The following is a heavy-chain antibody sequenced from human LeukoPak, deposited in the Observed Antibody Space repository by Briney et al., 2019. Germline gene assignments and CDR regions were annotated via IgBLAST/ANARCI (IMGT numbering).Heavy chain of an antibody. D-gene: IGHD5-18*01. V-gene: IGHV4-31*03. Sequence: PSETLSLTCTVSGVSISSGGYYWSWIRQHPGKGLEWIGYIYYSGSTYYNPSLKSRVTISVDTSKTQFSLRLSSVTAADTAVYYCARARQPYYYYGMDVWGQGTTVTVSS. CDR2: IYYSGST. CDR3: ARARQPYYYYGMDV. CDR1: GVSISSGGYY. J-gene: IGHJ6*02.